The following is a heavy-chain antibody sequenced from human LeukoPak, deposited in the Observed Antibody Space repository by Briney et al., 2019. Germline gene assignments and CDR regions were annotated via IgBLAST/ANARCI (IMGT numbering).Heavy chain of an antibody. CDR3: ARDPPPRGYSYGYGYEDY. CDR1: GYTFSSYT. CDR2: IIPILGIA. V-gene: IGHV1-69*04. J-gene: IGHJ4*02. D-gene: IGHD5-18*01. Sequence: SVKVSCKASGYTFSSYTISWVRQAPGQGLEWMGRIIPILGIANYAQKFQGRVTITADKSTSTAYMELSSLRSEDTAVYYCARDPPPRGYSYGYGYEDYWGQGTLVTVSS.